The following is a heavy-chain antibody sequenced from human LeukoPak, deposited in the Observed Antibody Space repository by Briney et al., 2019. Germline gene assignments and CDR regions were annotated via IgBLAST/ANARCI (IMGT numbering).Heavy chain of an antibody. J-gene: IGHJ4*02. D-gene: IGHD3-10*01. V-gene: IGHV4-61*02. CDR2: IYTSGST. Sequence: PSQTLSLTCTVSGGSISSGSYYWSWIRQPAGKGLEWIGRIYTSGSTNYNPSLKSRVTISVDTSKNQFSLKLSSVTAADTAVYYCARDPGSGSYAIDYWGQGTLVTVSS. CDR1: GGSISSGSYY. CDR3: ARDPGSGSYAIDY.